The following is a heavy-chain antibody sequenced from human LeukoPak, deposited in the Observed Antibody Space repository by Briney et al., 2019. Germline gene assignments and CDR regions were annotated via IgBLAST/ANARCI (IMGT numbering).Heavy chain of an antibody. CDR3: SKDYYGPSGGIDY. CDR2: IWYDGSNK. Sequence: PGGSLRLSCAASGFTFSSYGMHWVRQAPGKGLEWVAVIWYDGSNKYYADSVKGQFTISRDNSKNTLYLQMNSLRAEDTAVYYCSKDYYGPSGGIDYWGQGTLVTVSS. CDR1: GFTFSSYG. J-gene: IGHJ4*02. D-gene: IGHD3-10*01. V-gene: IGHV3-33*06.